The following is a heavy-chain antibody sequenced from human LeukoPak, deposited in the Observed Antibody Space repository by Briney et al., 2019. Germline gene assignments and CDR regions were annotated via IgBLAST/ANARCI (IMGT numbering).Heavy chain of an antibody. Sequence: GGSLRLSCAASGFTFSGSAMTWVRQAPANGLEWVSSVNGGGSSTYYADSVKGRFTISRDNSKNTLYLQMNSLRAEDTAVYYCAKDARSYSIILPTDYWGQGTLVTVSS. D-gene: IGHD1-26*01. CDR2: VNGGGSST. CDR1: GFTFSGSA. J-gene: IGHJ4*02. CDR3: AKDARSYSIILPTDY. V-gene: IGHV3-23*01.